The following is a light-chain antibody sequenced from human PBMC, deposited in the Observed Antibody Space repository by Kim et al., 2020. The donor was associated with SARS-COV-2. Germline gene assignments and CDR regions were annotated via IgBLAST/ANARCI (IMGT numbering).Light chain of an antibody. Sequence: DIVMTQTPLSLSVTPGQPASISCKSSQSLLHSDGKTCLFWYVQKPGQSPQLLMYEVSNRFSGVPDRFSGSGSGTDFTLKISRVEDEDVGVYYFMQSMQVPNTFGQGTKLEI. J-gene: IGKJ2*01. CDR1: QSLLHSDGKTC. CDR2: EVS. CDR3: MQSMQVPNT. V-gene: IGKV2D-29*02.